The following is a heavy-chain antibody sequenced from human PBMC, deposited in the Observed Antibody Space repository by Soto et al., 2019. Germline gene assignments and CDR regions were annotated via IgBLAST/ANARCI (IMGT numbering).Heavy chain of an antibody. CDR1: GFTLSSFS. CDR2: ITTGNDYI. V-gene: IGHV3-21*01. J-gene: IGHJ5*01. CDR3: ARDSYSSLFDS. Sequence: PGGSLRLSCVASGFTLSSFSMSWVRQTPGKGLEWVSSITTGNDYISYADSVKGRFTISRDNAKNSLFLQMNSLRAEDTALYFCARDSYSSLFDSWGQGTLVTVSS. D-gene: IGHD6-19*01.